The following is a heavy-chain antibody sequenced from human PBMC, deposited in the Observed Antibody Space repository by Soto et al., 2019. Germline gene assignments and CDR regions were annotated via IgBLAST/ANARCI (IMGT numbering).Heavy chain of an antibody. CDR3: AADGHCSGGSCSGYY. CDR1: GGTFSSYA. Sequence: QVLLVQSGAEVKKPGSSVKVSCKASGGTFSSYAISWVRQAPGQGLEWMGGIIPIFGTANYAQKFQGRVTITADESTSTAYMELSSLRSEDTAVYYCAADGHCSGGSCSGYYWGQGTLVTVSS. J-gene: IGHJ4*02. D-gene: IGHD2-15*01. CDR2: IIPIFGTA. V-gene: IGHV1-69*12.